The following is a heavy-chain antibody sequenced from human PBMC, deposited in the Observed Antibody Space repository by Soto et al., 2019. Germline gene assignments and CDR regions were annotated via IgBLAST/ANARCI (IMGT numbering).Heavy chain of an antibody. CDR2: INPNSGGT. V-gene: IGHV1-2*02. D-gene: IGHD6-6*01. J-gene: IGHJ6*02. CDR3: AREGIAARPDPRRYYYYGMDV. Sequence: ASVKVSCKASGYTFTGYYMHWVRQAPGQGLEWMGWINPNSGGTNYAQKFQGRVTMTRDTSISTAYMELSRLRSDDTAVYYCAREGIAARPDPRRYYYYGMDVWGQGTTVTFYS. CDR1: GYTFTGYY.